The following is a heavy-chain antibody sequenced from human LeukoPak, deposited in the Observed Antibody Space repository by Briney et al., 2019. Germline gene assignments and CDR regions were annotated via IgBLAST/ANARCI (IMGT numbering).Heavy chain of an antibody. Sequence: SETLSLTCAVYGGSFSGYYWSWIRQPPGKGLEWIGEINHSGSTNYNPSLKSRVTISVDTSKNQFSLMLSSVTAADTAVYYCASLTSRAVRGYDWGQGTLVTVSS. CDR2: INHSGST. D-gene: IGHD3-10*01. CDR3: ASLTSRAVRGYD. J-gene: IGHJ4*02. V-gene: IGHV4-34*01. CDR1: GGSFSGYY.